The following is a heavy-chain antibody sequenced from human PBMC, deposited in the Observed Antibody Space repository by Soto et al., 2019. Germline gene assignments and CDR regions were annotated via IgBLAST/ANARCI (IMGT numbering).Heavy chain of an antibody. Sequence: SQTLSLTCAISGDSVSSNSAAWNWIRQSPSRGLEWLGRTYYRSKWYNDYAVSVKSRITINPDTSKNQFSLQLNSVTPADTAVYYCARDLDFWSGKTTEPYYSYGMDVWGQGTTVTVSS. J-gene: IGHJ6*02. V-gene: IGHV6-1*01. CDR1: GDSVSSNSAA. CDR3: ARDLDFWSGKTTEPYYSYGMDV. D-gene: IGHD3-3*01. CDR2: TYYRSKWYN.